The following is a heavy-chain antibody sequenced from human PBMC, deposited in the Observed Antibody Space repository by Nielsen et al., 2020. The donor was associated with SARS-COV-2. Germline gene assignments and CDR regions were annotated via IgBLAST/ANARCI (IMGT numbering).Heavy chain of an antibody. CDR1: GGSMSRFY. CDR3: ARAPITMIVVVDAFDI. CDR2: IYYSGST. V-gene: IGHV4-31*03. J-gene: IGHJ3*02. Sequence: SETLSLTCTVSGGSMSRFYWSWIRQHPGKGLEWIGYIYYSGSTYYNPSLKSRVTISVDTSKNQFSLKLSSVTAADTAVYYCARAPITMIVVVDAFDIWGQGTMVTVSS. D-gene: IGHD3-22*01.